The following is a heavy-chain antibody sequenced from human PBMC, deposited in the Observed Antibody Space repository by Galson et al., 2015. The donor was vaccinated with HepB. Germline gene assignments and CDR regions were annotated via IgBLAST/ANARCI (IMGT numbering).Heavy chain of an antibody. Sequence: SLRLSCAASGFTFSNYAMDWVRQAPGKGPEWVSTISGTDGSTYYADSVKGRFTVSRDNSKNTLYPQMNSLSAEDTAVYYCAKDRAAAAANFADHWGPGTLVSVSS. CDR3: AKDRAAAAANFADH. V-gene: IGHV3-23*01. D-gene: IGHD6-13*01. CDR2: ISGTDGST. J-gene: IGHJ4*02. CDR1: GFTFSNYA.